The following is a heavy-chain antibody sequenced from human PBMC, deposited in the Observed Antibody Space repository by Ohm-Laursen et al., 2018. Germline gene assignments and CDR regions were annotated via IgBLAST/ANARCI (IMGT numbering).Heavy chain of an antibody. CDR2: IWYDGSNK. V-gene: IGHV3-33*06. D-gene: IGHD2-15*01. CDR1: GFIFRNFG. Sequence: SLRLSCTASGFIFRNFGMHWVRQAPGKGLEWVAAIWYDGSNKYYADSVKGRFTISRDNSKNTLYLQMNSLRAEDTAVYYCAKEANRYCSGGSCKLFDYWGQGTLVTVSS. CDR3: AKEANRYCSGGSCKLFDY. J-gene: IGHJ4*02.